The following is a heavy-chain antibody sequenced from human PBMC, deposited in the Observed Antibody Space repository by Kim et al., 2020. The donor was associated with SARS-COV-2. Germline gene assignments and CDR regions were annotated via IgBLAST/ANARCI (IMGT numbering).Heavy chain of an antibody. D-gene: IGHD1-7*01. CDR3: ARASLELHGMDV. CDR1: GGTFSSYA. Sequence: SVKVSCKASGGTFSSYAISWVRQAPGQGLEWMGRIIPILGIANYAQKFQGRVTITADKSTSTAYMELSSLRSEDTAVYYCARASLELHGMDVWGQGTTVTVSS. J-gene: IGHJ6*02. V-gene: IGHV1-69*04. CDR2: IIPILGIA.